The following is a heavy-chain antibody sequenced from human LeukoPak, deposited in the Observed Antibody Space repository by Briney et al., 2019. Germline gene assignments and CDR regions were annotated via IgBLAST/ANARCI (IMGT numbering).Heavy chain of an antibody. CDR3: ARGVVVTVPYYFDY. V-gene: IGHV4-39*07. D-gene: IGHD2-21*02. CDR1: GDSFSSVTDY. Sequence: SETLSLTCTVSGDSFSSVTDYWAWIRQPPGKGLEWIASGDYSGGTYYNPSLESRVAISADTSKNQFSLKLSSVTAADTAVYYCARGVVVTVPYYFDYWGQGTLVTVSS. CDR2: GDYSGGT. J-gene: IGHJ4*02.